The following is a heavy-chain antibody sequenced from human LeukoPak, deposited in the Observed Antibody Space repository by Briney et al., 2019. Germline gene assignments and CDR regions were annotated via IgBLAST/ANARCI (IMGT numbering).Heavy chain of an antibody. CDR3: ARDGPPGAFDI. CDR1: GGSISSYY. Sequence: SETLSLTCTVFGGSISSYYWSWIRQPPGKGLEWIGYIYYSGSTNYNPSLKSRVTISVDTSKNQFSLKLSSVTAADTAVYYCARDGPPGAFDIWGQGTMVTVSS. V-gene: IGHV4-59*01. J-gene: IGHJ3*02. CDR2: IYYSGST. D-gene: IGHD7-27*01.